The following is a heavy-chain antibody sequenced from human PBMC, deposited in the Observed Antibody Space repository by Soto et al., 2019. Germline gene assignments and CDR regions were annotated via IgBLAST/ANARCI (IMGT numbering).Heavy chain of an antibody. J-gene: IGHJ6*01. Sequence: QVQLVQSGAEVKQPGSSVKVSCKTSGGAFSGSVISWVRHVPGQGLDWMGAIIPIYGSANYAQNLQGRIMITADESTSATYTESSSLRSDDTAVYYCPRTTLAARAYYGYSGWDVWGPATAVTV. CDR1: GGAFSGSV. CDR3: PRTTLAARAYYGYSGWDV. V-gene: IGHV1-69*01. CDR2: IIPIYGSA. D-gene: IGHD2-15*01.